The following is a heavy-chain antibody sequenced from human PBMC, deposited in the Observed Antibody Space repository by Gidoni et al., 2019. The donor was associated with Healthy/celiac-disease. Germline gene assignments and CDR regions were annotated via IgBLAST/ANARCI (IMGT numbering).Heavy chain of an antibody. V-gene: IGHV3-23*01. Sequence: FSRSAMRWVRQAPGKGLAGVSAICGSGGSTYYADSVKGRFTSSRDNSKNTLYLQMNSLRAEDTAVYYCAKSNRWQLGWFDPWGQGTLVTVSS. CDR2: ICGSGGST. CDR3: AKSNRWQLGWFDP. D-gene: IGHD7-27*01. CDR1: FSRSA. J-gene: IGHJ5*02.